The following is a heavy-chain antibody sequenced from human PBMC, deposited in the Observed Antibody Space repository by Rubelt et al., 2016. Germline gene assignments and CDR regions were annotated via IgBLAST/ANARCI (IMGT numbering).Heavy chain of an antibody. CDR3: ARDLEYCTNGVCYTKSFDF. Sequence: VKPSQTLSLTCTVSGGSISSGGYYWGWIRQPPGKGLEWIGSIFHSGSTYYNPSLKSRLTISVDTSKNQFSLRLSSVTAADTAVYYCARDLEYCTNGVCYTKSFDFWGQGTLVTVSS. CDR1: GGSISSGGYY. CDR2: IFHSGST. J-gene: IGHJ4*02. V-gene: IGHV4-39*07. D-gene: IGHD2-8*01.